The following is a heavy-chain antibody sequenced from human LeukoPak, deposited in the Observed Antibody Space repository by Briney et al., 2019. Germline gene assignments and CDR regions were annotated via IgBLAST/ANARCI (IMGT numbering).Heavy chain of an antibody. Sequence: SETLSLTCTVSGGSISSYYWSWIRQPAGKGLEWIGRIYTSGSTNYNPSLKSRVTMSVDTSKNQFSLKPSSVTAADTAVYYCARVIQTSGNYDSAAFDIWGQGTMVTVSS. V-gene: IGHV4-4*07. CDR2: IYTSGST. J-gene: IGHJ3*02. CDR3: ARVIQTSGNYDSAAFDI. D-gene: IGHD3-3*01. CDR1: GGSISSYY.